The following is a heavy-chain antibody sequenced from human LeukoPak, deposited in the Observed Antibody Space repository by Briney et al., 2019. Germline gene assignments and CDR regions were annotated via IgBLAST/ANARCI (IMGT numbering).Heavy chain of an antibody. D-gene: IGHD1-14*01. Sequence: GGSLRLSCAASGFTFSSYAMSWVRQAPGKGLEWVSTISGSGGSTYYADSVKGRFTISRDNSKNTLYLQMNSLRAEDTAVYYCAKDIISSRDAFDIWGQGTMVTVSS. J-gene: IGHJ3*02. CDR3: AKDIISSRDAFDI. CDR1: GFTFSSYA. V-gene: IGHV3-23*01. CDR2: ISGSGGST.